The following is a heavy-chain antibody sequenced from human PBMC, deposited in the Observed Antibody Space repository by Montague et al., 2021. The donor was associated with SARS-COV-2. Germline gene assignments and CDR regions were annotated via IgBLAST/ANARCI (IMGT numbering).Heavy chain of an antibody. CDR3: ARSKGVVINGVCDY. CDR2: IWYGGSNK. J-gene: IGHJ4*02. V-gene: IGHV3-33*01. D-gene: IGHD3-3*01. Sequence: SLRLSCAASGYTFSSYGMHWVRQAPGKGLEWVAVIWYGGSNKYYADPVKGRFTISRDKSKNTLYLQMNSLRAEDTAVYYCARSKGVVINGVCDYWGQGTLVTVSS. CDR1: GYTFSSYG.